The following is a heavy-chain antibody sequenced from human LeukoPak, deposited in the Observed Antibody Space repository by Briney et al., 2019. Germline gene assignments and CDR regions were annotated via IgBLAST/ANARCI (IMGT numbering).Heavy chain of an antibody. V-gene: IGHV4-59*01. J-gene: IGHJ4*02. D-gene: IGHD6-13*01. CDR1: GGSISSYY. CDR3: ARAGSWKLNFDY. CDR2: IYYSGNT. Sequence: SETLSLTCTVSGGSISSYYWSWIREPPGKGLEWIGYIYYSGNTNYNPSLKTRVTISVDTSKNQFSLKLSSVTAADTAVYYCARAGSWKLNFDYWGQGTLVTVSS.